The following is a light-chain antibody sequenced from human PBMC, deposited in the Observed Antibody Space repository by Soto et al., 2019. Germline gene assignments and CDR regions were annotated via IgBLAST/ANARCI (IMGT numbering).Light chain of an antibody. J-gene: IGKJ1*01. CDR2: KAS. CDR1: QSISSW. V-gene: IGKV1-5*03. Sequence: DIQMTQSPSTLSASVGDRVTITCRASQSISSWLAWYQQKPGKAPKLLIYKASSLESGVPSRFSGSGSGTEFTLTISSLQSDDVATYYCQQYNSYWTFGQGTKVEIK. CDR3: QQYNSYWT.